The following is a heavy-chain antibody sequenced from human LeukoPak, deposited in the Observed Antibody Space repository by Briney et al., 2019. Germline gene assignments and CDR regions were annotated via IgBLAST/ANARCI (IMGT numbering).Heavy chain of an antibody. V-gene: IGHV3-9*01. CDR2: ISWNSGSI. D-gene: IGHD3-9*01. J-gene: IGHJ4*02. CDR3: AKDRSPRLLRYFDWLSTDFDY. CDR1: GFTFDDYA. Sequence: GGSLRLSCAASGFTFDDYAMHWVRQAPGKGLEWVSGISWNSGSIGYADSVKGRFTISRDNAKNSLYLQMNSLRAEDTALYYCAKDRSPRLLRYFDWLSTDFDYWGQGTLVTVSS.